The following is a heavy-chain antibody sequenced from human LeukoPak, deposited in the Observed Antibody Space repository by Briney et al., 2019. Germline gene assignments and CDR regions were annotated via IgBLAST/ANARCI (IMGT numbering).Heavy chain of an antibody. CDR2: IKQDGSEK. Sequence: GGSLRLSCAASGFTFSSYWMSWVRQAPGKGLEWVANIKQDGSEKYHVDSVKGRFTISRDNAKNSLYLQMNSLRAEDTAVYYCARVGGIKTGYSSSWSTHFDYWGQGTLVTVPS. D-gene: IGHD6-13*01. CDR1: GFTFSSYW. V-gene: IGHV3-7*01. J-gene: IGHJ4*02. CDR3: ARVGGIKTGYSSSWSTHFDY.